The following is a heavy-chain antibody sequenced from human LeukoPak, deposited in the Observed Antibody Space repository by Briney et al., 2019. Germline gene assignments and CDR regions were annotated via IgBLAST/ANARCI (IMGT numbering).Heavy chain of an antibody. CDR3: ARDAYSSGYYGPFEY. V-gene: IGHV3-30-3*01. J-gene: IGHJ4*02. CDR2: ISYDETNK. D-gene: IGHD3-22*01. CDR1: GFTFSSYA. Sequence: GGSLRLSCVASGFTFSSYAMHWVRQAPGKGLEWVAVISYDETNKYYVDSVKGRFTISRDNSKNTLYLQMDNLRPEDTAVYHCARDAYSSGYYGPFEYWGQGTLVTVSS.